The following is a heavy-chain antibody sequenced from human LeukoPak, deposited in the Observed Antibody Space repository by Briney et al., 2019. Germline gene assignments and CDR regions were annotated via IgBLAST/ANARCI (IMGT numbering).Heavy chain of an antibody. J-gene: IGHJ3*02. CDR1: GFTFSSYA. CDR2: ISGNGGST. CDR3: VKDFAAMALDAFDI. Sequence: PGGSLRLSCSASGFTFSSYAMHWVRQAPGKGLEYVSAISGNGGSTYYADSVKGRFTISRDNSKNTLYLQMSSLRAEDTAVYYCVKDFAAMALDAFDIWGQGTMVTVSS. V-gene: IGHV3-64D*06. D-gene: IGHD5-18*01.